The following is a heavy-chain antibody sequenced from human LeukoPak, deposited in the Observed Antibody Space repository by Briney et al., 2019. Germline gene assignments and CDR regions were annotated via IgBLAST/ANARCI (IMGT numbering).Heavy chain of an antibody. CDR2: ISAYNGNT. D-gene: IGHD6-19*01. V-gene: IGHV1-18*01. Sequence: ASVTVSCKASGYTFTSYGISWVRQAPGQGLEWMGWISAYNGNTNYAQKLQGRVTMTTDTSTSTAYMELRSLRSDDTAVYYCARVERDSSGWFPFDYWGQGTLVTVSS. CDR3: ARVERDSSGWFPFDY. CDR1: GYTFTSYG. J-gene: IGHJ4*02.